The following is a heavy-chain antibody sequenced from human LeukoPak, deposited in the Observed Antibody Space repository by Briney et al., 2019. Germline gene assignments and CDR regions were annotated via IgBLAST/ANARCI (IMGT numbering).Heavy chain of an antibody. Sequence: SETLSLTCTVSGYSISSGYYWGWIRQPPGKGLEWIGSIYHSGSTYYNPSLKSRVTISVDTSKNQFSLKLSSVTAADTAVCYCASHGTKYYFDYWGQGTLVTVSS. D-gene: IGHD1-7*01. V-gene: IGHV4-38-2*02. CDR1: GYSISSGYY. CDR3: ASHGTKYYFDY. J-gene: IGHJ4*02. CDR2: IYHSGST.